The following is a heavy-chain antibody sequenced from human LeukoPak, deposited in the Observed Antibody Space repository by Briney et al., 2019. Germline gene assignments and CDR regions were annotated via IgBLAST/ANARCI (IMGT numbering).Heavy chain of an antibody. J-gene: IGHJ3*02. CDR2: IYHSGST. D-gene: IGHD4-23*01. CDR1: DYSISSDSY. V-gene: IGHV4-38-2*02. Sequence: SETLSLTCIVSDYSISSDSYWGWVRQPPGKGLEWIASIYHSGSTHYSPSHKSRVTISRDTSKNQFSLKLSSVTAADTAVYYCARGSVVLAGAFDIWGQGTMVTVSS. CDR3: ARGSVVLAGAFDI.